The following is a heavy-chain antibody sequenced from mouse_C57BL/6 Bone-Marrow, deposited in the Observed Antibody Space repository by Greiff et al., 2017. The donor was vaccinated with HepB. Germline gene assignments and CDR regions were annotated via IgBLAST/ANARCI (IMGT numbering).Heavy chain of an antibody. J-gene: IGHJ2*01. CDR2: INSDGGST. V-gene: IGHV5-2*03. D-gene: IGHD2-3*01. CDR3: ERRRNRGWFLYYFDY. CDR1: EYEFPSHD. Sequence: EVKLVESGGGLVQPGESLKLSCESNEYEFPSHDMSWVRKTPEKRLELVAAINSDGGSTYYPDTMERRFIISRDNTKKTLYLQMSSLRSEDTALYYCERRRNRGWFLYYFDYWGQGTTLTVSS.